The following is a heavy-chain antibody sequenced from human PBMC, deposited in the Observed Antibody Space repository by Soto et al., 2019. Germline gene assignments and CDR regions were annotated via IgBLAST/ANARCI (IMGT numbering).Heavy chain of an antibody. CDR3: VRSVPDTGYYSDF. D-gene: IGHD7-27*01. CDR2: VSTSGSLK. V-gene: IGHV3-48*03. CDR1: GFRLSIYE. Sequence: GGSLRLSCAASGFRLSIYEMNWVRQSPGKGLEWLAYVSTSGSLKNYADSVKGRFTISRDNTKNAVYLQMNSLRAEDTAVHYCVRSVPDTGYYSDFWGQGTLVTV. J-gene: IGHJ4*02.